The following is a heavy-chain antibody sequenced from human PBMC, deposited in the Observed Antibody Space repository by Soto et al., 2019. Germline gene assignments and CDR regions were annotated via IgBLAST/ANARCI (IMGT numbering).Heavy chain of an antibody. CDR3: TNCLVLPPWGENYDILTGYYRGDY. J-gene: IGHJ4*02. CDR2: INGDGDST. Sequence: GGSLRLSCVVSGFTFSSYAMSWVRQVPGKGLEWVSTINGDGDSTYYADSVKGRFTISRDNSKSTLYLQMNSLRAEDTAVYFCTNCLVLPPWGENYDILTGYYRGDYWGQGTLVTVSS. V-gene: IGHV3-23*01. D-gene: IGHD3-9*01. CDR1: GFTFSSYA.